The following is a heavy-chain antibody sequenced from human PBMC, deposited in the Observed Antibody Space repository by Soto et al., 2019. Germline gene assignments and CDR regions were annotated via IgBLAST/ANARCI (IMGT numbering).Heavy chain of an antibody. CDR3: AKGDLLTGVAHFDY. CDR2: ISGSGAST. J-gene: IGHJ4*02. Sequence: TGGSLRLSCAASGFTFSNYAMSWVRQAPGKGLQWVSTISGSGASTYYGDSVKGRFTLSRDNSENTLFLQMDSLRAEDTAVYYCAKGDLLTGVAHFDYWGQGTMVTVYS. V-gene: IGHV3-23*01. CDR1: GFTFSNYA. D-gene: IGHD7-27*01.